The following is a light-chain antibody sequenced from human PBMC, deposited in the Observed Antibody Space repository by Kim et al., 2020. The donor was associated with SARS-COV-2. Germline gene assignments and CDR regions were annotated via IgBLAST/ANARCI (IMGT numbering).Light chain of an antibody. CDR1: SSDVGGYNY. CDR2: DVS. V-gene: IGLV2-14*04. Sequence: GTSITITWTGTSSDVGGYNYVSWYQQHPGKAPILMIYDVSRRPSGVSNRFSGTKSGNTASLTISGLQDEDEADYYCSSYTSSSTDVFGTGTKVTVL. CDR3: SSYTSSSTDV. J-gene: IGLJ1*01.